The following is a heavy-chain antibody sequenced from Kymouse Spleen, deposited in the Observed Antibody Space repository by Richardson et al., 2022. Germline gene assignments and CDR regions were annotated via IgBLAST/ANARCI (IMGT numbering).Heavy chain of an antibody. D-gene: IGHD6-6*01. CDR3: ARGSIAARPWFDP. CDR2: IYYSGST. V-gene: IGHV4-61*01. Sequence: QVQLQESGPGLVKPSETLSLTCTVSGGSVSSGSYYWSWIRQPPGKGLEWIGYIYYSGSTNYNPSLKSRVTISVDTSKNQFSLKLSSVTAADTAVYYCARGSIAARPWFDPWGQGTLVTVSS. CDR1: GGSVSSGSYY. J-gene: IGHJ5*02.